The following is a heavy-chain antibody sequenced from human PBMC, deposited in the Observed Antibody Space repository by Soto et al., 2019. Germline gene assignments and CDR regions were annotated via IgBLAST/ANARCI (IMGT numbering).Heavy chain of an antibody. CDR1: GFTFDDYA. D-gene: IGHD5-12*01. Sequence: EVQLVESGGGLVQPGRSLRLSCAASGFTFDDYAMHWVRQAPGKGLEWVSGISWNSGSIGYADSVKGRFTISRDNAKNALYLEMNSLRAEETALYYCAKELEVNGGYDGNIESWGKGTLVTVSS. CDR2: ISWNSGSI. CDR3: AKELEVNGGYDGNIES. J-gene: IGHJ5*01. V-gene: IGHV3-9*01.